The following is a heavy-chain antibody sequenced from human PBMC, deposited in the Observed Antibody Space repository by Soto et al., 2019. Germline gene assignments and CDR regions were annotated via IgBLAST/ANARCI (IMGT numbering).Heavy chain of an antibody. CDR1: GFTFSSYV. D-gene: IGHD1-7*01. CDR2: VSGSSGSK. V-gene: IGHV3-23*01. Sequence: EVQLLESGGGLVQPGGSPRLSCAASGFTFSSYVMSWVRQAPGKGLEWVSSVSGSSGSKSYADSVKGRFTISRDNSKSTVYLQMNSLRAEDTAVYFCAKDWCRGTTCYCLENWGQGTLVTVSS. CDR3: AKDWCRGTTCYCLEN. J-gene: IGHJ4*02.